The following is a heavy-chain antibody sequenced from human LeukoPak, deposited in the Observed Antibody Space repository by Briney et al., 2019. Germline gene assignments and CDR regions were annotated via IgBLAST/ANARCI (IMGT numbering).Heavy chain of an antibody. D-gene: IGHD5-18*01. CDR1: GFTFDDYA. CDR3: AKDIGRVDTASTYMDV. V-gene: IGHV3-9*01. CDR2: ISWNSFTI. Sequence: GRSLRLSCAASGFTFDDYAMHWVRQAPGKGLEWVSGISWNSFTIGYADSVKGRFTISRDNAKNSLYLQMNSLRVEDTALYYCAKDIGRVDTASTYMDVWGKGTTVTISS. J-gene: IGHJ6*03.